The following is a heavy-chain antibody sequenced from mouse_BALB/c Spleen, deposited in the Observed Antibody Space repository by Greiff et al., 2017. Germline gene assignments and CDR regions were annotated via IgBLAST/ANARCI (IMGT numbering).Heavy chain of an antibody. CDR2: IHYSGST. CDR1: GYSITSGYS. Sequence: DVKLQESGPDLVKPSQSLSLTCTVTGYSITSGYSWHWLRQFPGNKLEWMGYIHYSGSTKDNPSLKSRISITRDTSKNQFFLQLNSVTTEDTATYYCARGTFDYWGQGTTLTVSS. J-gene: IGHJ2*01. V-gene: IGHV3-1*02. CDR3: ARGTFDY. D-gene: IGHD2-14*01.